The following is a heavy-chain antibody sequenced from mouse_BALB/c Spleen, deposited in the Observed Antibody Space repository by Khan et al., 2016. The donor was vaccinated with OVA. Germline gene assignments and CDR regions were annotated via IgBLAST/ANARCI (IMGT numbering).Heavy chain of an antibody. V-gene: IGHV3-2*02. Sequence: EVQLQESGPGLVKPSQSLSLTCTVTDYSITGGYGWNWIRQFPGNKLEWMGYISYSGSTNYNPSLKSRISITRDTSKNQFFLQLNSVTTEDTATYYCARTARIKYWGQGTTLTVSS. CDR1: DYSITGGYG. CDR2: ISYSGST. D-gene: IGHD1-2*01. CDR3: ARTARIKY. J-gene: IGHJ2*01.